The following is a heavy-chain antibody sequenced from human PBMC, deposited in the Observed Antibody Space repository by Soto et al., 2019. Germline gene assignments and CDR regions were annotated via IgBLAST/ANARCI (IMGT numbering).Heavy chain of an antibody. J-gene: IGHJ4*02. CDR3: SRGGHCTDGVCSALDY. V-gene: IGHV4-59*08. CDR2: IYYGGSA. CDR1: GGSISTYY. Sequence: QVQLQQSGPGLVKPSETLSLTCTVSGGSISTYYWSWIRQPPGKGLEWIGHIYYGGSANYNPSLESRVTISLDRSKKQFSLRLNSVTAADTAVYYCSRGGHCTDGVCSALDYWGQGTLVTVSS. D-gene: IGHD2-8*01.